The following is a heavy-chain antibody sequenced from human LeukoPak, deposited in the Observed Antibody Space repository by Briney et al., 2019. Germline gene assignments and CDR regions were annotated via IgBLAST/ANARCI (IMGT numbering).Heavy chain of an antibody. CDR1: DFSFITYA. V-gene: IGHV3-23*01. D-gene: IGHD3-10*01. J-gene: IGHJ4*02. CDR2: ITGRGDAT. CDR3: ARDSSMLRGPLVIYYFDS. Sequence: GGSLRLSCAASDFSFITYAMSWVRQAPGKGLEWVSTITGRGDATYYADSVKGRFTISRDNSKNTLYLQMNSLRADDTAVYYCARDSSMLRGPLVIYYFDSWGQGTLVTVSS.